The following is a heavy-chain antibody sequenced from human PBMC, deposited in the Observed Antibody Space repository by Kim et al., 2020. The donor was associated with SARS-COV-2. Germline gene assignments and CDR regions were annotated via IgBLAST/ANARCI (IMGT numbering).Heavy chain of an antibody. J-gene: IGHJ2*01. D-gene: IGHD3-10*01. V-gene: IGHV4-59*13. Sequence: SETLSLTCTVSGGSISSYYWTWIRQPPGKGLEWIGFIQYSGDTNYNPSLKSRATISVDTTKNQLSLKLSSVTAADKAVHYCARVEYYGSGAVDYWGRGTL. CDR3: ARVEYYGSGAVDY. CDR1: GGSISSYY. CDR2: IQYSGDT.